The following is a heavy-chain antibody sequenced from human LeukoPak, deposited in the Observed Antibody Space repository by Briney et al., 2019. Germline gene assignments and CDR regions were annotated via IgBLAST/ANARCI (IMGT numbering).Heavy chain of an antibody. CDR2: IYGGGST. V-gene: IGHV3-66*02. CDR1: GLTVSTNY. Sequence: GGSLRLSCAVSGLTVSTNYMTWVRQAPGKGLECVSVIYGGGSTYYADSVKGRFTISRDNSKNTLYLQMNSLRAEDTAVYYCGGGGSCYGGTYWGQGTLVNVSS. CDR3: GGGGSCYGGTY. J-gene: IGHJ4*02. D-gene: IGHD2-15*01.